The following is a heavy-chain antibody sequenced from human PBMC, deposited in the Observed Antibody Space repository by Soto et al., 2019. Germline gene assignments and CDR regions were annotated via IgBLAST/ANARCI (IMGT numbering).Heavy chain of an antibody. CDR3: ARDRPPGEDAFDI. Sequence: ASVKVSSKASGYTFTGYYKHWVRQAPGQGLEWMGWINPNSGGTNYAQKFQGRVTMTRDTSISTAYMELSRLRSDDAAVYYCARDRPPGEDAFDIWGQGTMVTVSS. J-gene: IGHJ3*02. V-gene: IGHV1-2*02. CDR1: GYTFTGYY. CDR2: INPNSGGT. D-gene: IGHD2-21*01.